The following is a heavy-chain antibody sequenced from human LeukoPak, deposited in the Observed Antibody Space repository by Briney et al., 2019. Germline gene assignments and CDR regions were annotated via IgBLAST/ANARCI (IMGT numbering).Heavy chain of an antibody. D-gene: IGHD3-22*01. J-gene: IGHJ4*02. CDR3: VRDLGYYYDSSGYFDY. Sequence: PGGSLRLSCAASGFTFSSYWMSWVRQAPGKGLEWVANIKQEGSEKYYVDSVKGRFTISRDNTKNSLYLQMNSLRAEDTAVYYCVRDLGYYYDSSGYFDYWGQGTLVTVSS. CDR1: GFTFSSYW. CDR2: IKQEGSEK. V-gene: IGHV3-7*01.